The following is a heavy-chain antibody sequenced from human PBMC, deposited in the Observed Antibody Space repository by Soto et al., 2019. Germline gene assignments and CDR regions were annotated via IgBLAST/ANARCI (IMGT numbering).Heavy chain of an antibody. Sequence: PSETLSLTCTVSGDSISSYYWSWIRQPPGKGLEWIGYIHYSGSTNYNPSLKSRVTISVDTSKNQFSLRLSSVTAADTAVYYCARVLAPLLGGMDVWGQGTTVTVSS. V-gene: IGHV4-59*08. D-gene: IGHD3-10*01. CDR1: GDSISSYY. CDR3: ARVLAPLLGGMDV. J-gene: IGHJ6*02. CDR2: IHYSGST.